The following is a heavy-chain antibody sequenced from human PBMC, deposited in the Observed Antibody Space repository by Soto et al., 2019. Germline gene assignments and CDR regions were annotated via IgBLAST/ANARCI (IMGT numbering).Heavy chain of an antibody. CDR3: ANDGRRLPLDY. CDR2: ISYDGSNR. J-gene: IGHJ4*02. CDR1: GFTFSSYG. V-gene: IGHV3-30*18. Sequence: LRLSCAASGFTFSSYGMHWVRQAPGKGLQWVAVISYDGSNRYYADSVKGRFTISRDNSKNTLYLQMNSLRAEDTAVYYCANDGRRLPLDYWGQGTLVTVSS. D-gene: IGHD6-25*01.